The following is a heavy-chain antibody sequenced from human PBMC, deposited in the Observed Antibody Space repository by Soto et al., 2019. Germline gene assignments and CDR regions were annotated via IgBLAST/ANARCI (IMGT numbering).Heavy chain of an antibody. J-gene: IGHJ6*02. CDR1: GGSISSGDYY. V-gene: IGHV4-61*08. CDR2: IYYTGTT. D-gene: IGHD3-10*01. CDR3: ARDDLTPRGARYYYYGTDV. Sequence: SETLSLTCTVSGGSISSGDYYWSWIRQSPDKGLEWIGYIYYTGTTTYNPSLKSRVTILVDPSKNQFSLSLNSVTAADTALYYCARDDLTPRGARYYYYGTDVWGQGITVTVSS.